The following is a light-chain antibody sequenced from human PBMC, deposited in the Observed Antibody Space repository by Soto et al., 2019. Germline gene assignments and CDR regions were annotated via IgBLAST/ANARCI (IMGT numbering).Light chain of an antibody. CDR1: TSNIGSNY. J-gene: IGLJ1*01. CDR3: ATWDDSLNGFYV. Sequence: QSVVTHPPSASGTPGQGVTISCSGSTSNIGSNYVYWYQQLPGTAPKLLIYRNNQRPSGVPDRFSGSKSGTSASLAISGLRSDDEADYFCATWDDSLNGFYVFGTGTKVTVL. CDR2: RNN. V-gene: IGLV1-47*01.